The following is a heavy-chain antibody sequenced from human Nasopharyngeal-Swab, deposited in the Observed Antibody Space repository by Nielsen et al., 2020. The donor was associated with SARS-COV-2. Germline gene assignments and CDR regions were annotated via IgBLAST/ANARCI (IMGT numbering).Heavy chain of an antibody. Sequence: GESLKISCTASGVNFRTYHMHWVRQAPGKGLVWVSNISPDGGRSDYADSVRGRFTISRDGAESIAYLQMNSLETEDTGVYYCARSVGSFYGQGAFDIWGQGTMVTVSS. V-gene: IGHV3-74*01. CDR2: ISPDGGRS. D-gene: IGHD1-26*01. CDR3: ARSVGSFYGQGAFDI. J-gene: IGHJ3*02. CDR1: GVNFRTYH.